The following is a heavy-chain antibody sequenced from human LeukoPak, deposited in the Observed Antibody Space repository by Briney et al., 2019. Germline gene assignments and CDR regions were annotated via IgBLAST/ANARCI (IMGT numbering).Heavy chain of an antibody. J-gene: IGHJ6*03. V-gene: IGHV3-64*01. CDR3: AKGLLYYYYMDV. D-gene: IGHD2-21*01. CDR1: GFTFSSYA. CDR2: ISSNGGST. Sequence: GGSLRLSCAASGFTFSSYAMHWVRQAPGKGLEYVSAISSNGGSTYYANSVKGRFTISRDNSKNTLYLQMNSLRAEDTAVYYCAKGLLYYYYMDVWGKGTTVTVSS.